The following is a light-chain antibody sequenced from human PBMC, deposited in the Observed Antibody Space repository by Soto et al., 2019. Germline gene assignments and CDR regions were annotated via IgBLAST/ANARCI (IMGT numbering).Light chain of an antibody. J-gene: IGKJ1*01. CDR3: QQTFSTPWT. CDR2: SAS. CDR1: QTIHSY. V-gene: IGKV1-39*01. Sequence: DVQMTQSPSSLSASVGDRITLTCRASQTIHSYLHWYQFKPGKAPQLLIQSASSLHSGVPSRFSGSGSGTHFTLIISSLQPEDSATYYCQQTFSTPWTLGQGTKVDIK.